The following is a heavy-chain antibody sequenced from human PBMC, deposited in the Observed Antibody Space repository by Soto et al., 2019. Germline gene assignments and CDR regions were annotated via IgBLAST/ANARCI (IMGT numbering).Heavy chain of an antibody. CDR3: ARAGTNMVQFDD. CDR2: IYYSGST. J-gene: IGHJ4*02. V-gene: IGHV4-59*01. Sequence: PSETLSLTCTVSGGSINSYFWSWIRQSPGKGLEWIGHIYYSGSTSYSPSLKSRVSISVDTSKNQFSLEVHSVTAADTAVYYCARAGTNMVQFDDWGQGTLVTVSS. CDR1: GGSINSYF. D-gene: IGHD3-10*01.